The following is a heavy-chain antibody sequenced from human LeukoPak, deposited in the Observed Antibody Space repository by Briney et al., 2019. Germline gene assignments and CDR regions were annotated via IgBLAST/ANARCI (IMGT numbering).Heavy chain of an antibody. CDR3: AMPSIAAAGRGRYYFDY. CDR2: IKQDGSEK. Sequence: GGSLRLSCAASGFTFSSYWMSWVRQAPGKGLEWVANIKQDGSEKYYVDSVKGRFTISRDNAKNSLYLQMNSLRAEDTAVYYCAMPSIAAAGRGRYYFDYWGQGTLVTVSS. CDR1: GFTFSSYW. V-gene: IGHV3-7*03. J-gene: IGHJ4*02. D-gene: IGHD6-13*01.